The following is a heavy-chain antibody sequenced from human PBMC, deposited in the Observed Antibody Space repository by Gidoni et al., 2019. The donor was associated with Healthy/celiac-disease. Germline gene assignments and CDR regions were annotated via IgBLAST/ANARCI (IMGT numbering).Heavy chain of an antibody. CDR2: INHSGIT. CDR3: SRVGDFWSGYFDY. D-gene: IGHD3-3*01. V-gene: IGHV4-34*01. J-gene: IGHJ4*02. Sequence: QVQLQQWGAGLLKPSETLSVTCAVYGGSFSGYYWSWIRQPPGKGLEWIGEINHSGITNYNPSLKSRVTISVDTSKNQFSLKLSSVTAADTAVYYCSRVGDFWSGYFDYWGQGTLVTVSS. CDR1: GGSFSGYY.